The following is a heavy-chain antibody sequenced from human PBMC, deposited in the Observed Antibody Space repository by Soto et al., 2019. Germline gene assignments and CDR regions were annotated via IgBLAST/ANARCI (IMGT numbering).Heavy chain of an antibody. CDR1: GGSISSYY. CDR3: ARGHSGSYRTGEGYCYGMDV. D-gene: IGHD1-26*01. Sequence: QVQLQESGPGLVKPSETLSLTCTVSGGSISSYYWSWIRQPPGKGLEWIGYIYYRGSTNYNPSLKSRVTISGDTSKNQFSLRLSSVTAADTAVYYCARGHSGSYRTGEGYCYGMDVWGQWTTVTVSS. J-gene: IGHJ6*02. V-gene: IGHV4-59*01. CDR2: IYYRGST.